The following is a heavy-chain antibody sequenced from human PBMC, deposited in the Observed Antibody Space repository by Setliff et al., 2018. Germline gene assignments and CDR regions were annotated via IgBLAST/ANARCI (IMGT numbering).Heavy chain of an antibody. D-gene: IGHD1-26*01. J-gene: IGHJ3*02. CDR3: ARDASASDGRNAFDI. CDR1: GGSISDNSYF. V-gene: IGHV4-39*07. Sequence: SETLSLTCTVPGGSISDNSYFWGWVRQPPGKGLEWIGNIYFGGNTYSNPSFKSRVTMSIDTSNSQFSLKLSSVTAADTAIYYCARDASASDGRNAFDIWGQGTMVTVSS. CDR2: IYFGGNT.